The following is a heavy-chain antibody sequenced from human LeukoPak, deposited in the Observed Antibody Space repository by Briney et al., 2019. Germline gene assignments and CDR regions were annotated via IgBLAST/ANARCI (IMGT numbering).Heavy chain of an antibody. V-gene: IGHV3-30-3*01. CDR1: GFTFSSYA. D-gene: IGHD1-14*01. J-gene: IGHJ5*02. CDR3: ARDRNSGWFDP. CDR2: ISYDGSNK. Sequence: PGRSLRLSCAASGFTFSSYAMNWVRQAPGKGLEWVAVISYDGSNKYYADSVKGRFTISRDNSKNTLYLQMNNLRTEDTAVYYCARDRNSGWFDPWAREPGSPSPQ.